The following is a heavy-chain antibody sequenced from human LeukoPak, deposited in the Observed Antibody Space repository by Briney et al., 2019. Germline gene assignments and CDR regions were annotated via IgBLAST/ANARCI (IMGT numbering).Heavy chain of an antibody. Sequence: GSLRPSSAASGFTSCSYEMNWVRHAPGQGLEWVSYISSSGSIIYYAHSVKGRFTISSDNAKNSLYLQMNSLSAEDTAVYCCARDGPAVRDDYWGQGTLVTVSS. CDR2: ISSSGSII. V-gene: IGHV3-48*03. J-gene: IGHJ4*02. CDR1: GFTSCSYE. CDR3: ARDGPAVRDDY.